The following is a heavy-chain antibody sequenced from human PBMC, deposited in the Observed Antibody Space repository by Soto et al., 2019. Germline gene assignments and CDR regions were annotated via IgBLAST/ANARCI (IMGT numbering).Heavy chain of an antibody. CDR3: AREGGAYGDFGDYYGMDV. D-gene: IGHD4-17*01. V-gene: IGHV1-46*01. Sequence: ASVKVSCKASGYTFTSYYMHWVRQAPGQGLEWMGIINPSGGSTSYAQKFQGRVTMTRDTSTSTVYMELSSLRSEDTAVYYCAREGGAYGDFGDYYGMDVWGQGTTVNVSS. J-gene: IGHJ6*02. CDR2: INPSGGST. CDR1: GYTFTSYY.